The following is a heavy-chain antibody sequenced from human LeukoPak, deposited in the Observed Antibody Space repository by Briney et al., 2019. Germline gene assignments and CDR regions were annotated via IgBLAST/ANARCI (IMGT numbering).Heavy chain of an antibody. D-gene: IGHD3-22*01. J-gene: IGHJ4*02. Sequence: SETLSLTCTVSGGSISSGGYYWSWIRQHPGKGLEWIGYIYYSGSTYYNPSLKSRVTMSVDTSKNQFSLKLSSVTAADTAVYYCARAKRYYDSSGYFPDSDYWGQGTLVTVSS. CDR3: ARAKRYYDSSGYFPDSDY. CDR1: GGSISSGGYY. V-gene: IGHV4-31*03. CDR2: IYYSGST.